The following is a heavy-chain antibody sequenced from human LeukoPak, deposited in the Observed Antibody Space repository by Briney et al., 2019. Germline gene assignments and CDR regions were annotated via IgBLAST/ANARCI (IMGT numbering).Heavy chain of an antibody. CDR3: ATGSQRYYYYGMDV. D-gene: IGHD3-10*01. CDR1: GYTLTELS. J-gene: IGHJ6*02. CDR2: FDPEDGET. Sequence: ASVKVSCKVSGYTLTELSMHWVRPAPGKGLEWMGGFDPEDGETIYAQKFQGRVTMTEDTSTDTAYMELSSLRSEDTAVYYCATGSQRYYYYGMDVWGQGTTVTVSS. V-gene: IGHV1-24*01.